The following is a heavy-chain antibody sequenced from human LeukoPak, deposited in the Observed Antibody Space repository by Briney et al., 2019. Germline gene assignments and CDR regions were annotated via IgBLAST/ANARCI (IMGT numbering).Heavy chain of an antibody. CDR2: VNSHGSST. V-gene: IGHV3-74*01. CDR3: ASPPTGPQWPLFDS. J-gene: IGHJ4*02. D-gene: IGHD6-19*01. Sequence: GGSLRLSCAASGFTFSSYWMHWVRQAPGKGLVWVSRVNSHGSSTTYADSVKGRFTISRDNAKNTLYLQMNSLIAEDTAVYYCASPPTGPQWPLFDSWGQGTLVTVSS. CDR1: GFTFSSYW.